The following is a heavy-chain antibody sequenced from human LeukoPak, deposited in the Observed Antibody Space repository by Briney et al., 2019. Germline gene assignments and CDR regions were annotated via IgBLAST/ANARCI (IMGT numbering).Heavy chain of an antibody. V-gene: IGHV1-18*01. CDR3: ARDRGSSWYVDY. D-gene: IGHD6-13*01. Sequence: ASVKVSCKASGYTFTTYGVSWVRQAPGQGLEWMGWINPNSGGTKYAQKFQGRVTMTTDTSISTAYMEVTRLRSDDTAVYYCARDRGSSWYVDYWGQGTLVTVSS. CDR1: GYTFTTYG. J-gene: IGHJ4*02. CDR2: INPNSGGT.